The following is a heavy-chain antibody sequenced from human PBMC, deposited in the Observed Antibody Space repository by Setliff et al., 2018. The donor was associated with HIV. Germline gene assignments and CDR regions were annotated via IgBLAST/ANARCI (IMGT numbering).Heavy chain of an antibody. D-gene: IGHD4-17*01. Sequence: PGGSLRLSCAASGFTFSNAWMSWVRQAPGKGLEWVGRIKSKTDGGTTEYAASVRGRFTISRDDSKNIAYLQMNSLKTEDTAVYFCTRDGGGDYGVYAPDYWGQGTLVTVSS. J-gene: IGHJ4*02. V-gene: IGHV3-15*01. CDR1: GFTFSNAW. CDR2: IKSKTDGGTT. CDR3: TRDGGGDYGVYAPDY.